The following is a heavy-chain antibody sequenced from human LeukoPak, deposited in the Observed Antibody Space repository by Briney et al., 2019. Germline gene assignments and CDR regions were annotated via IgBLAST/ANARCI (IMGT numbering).Heavy chain of an antibody. J-gene: IGHJ4*02. D-gene: IGHD3-10*01. V-gene: IGHV1-8*01. CDR2: MNPNSGNT. CDR3: AKKYYGSGSYNDY. CDR1: GYTFTSYD. Sequence: ASVKVSCKASGYTFTSYDINWVRQATGQGLEWMGWMNPNSGNTGYAQKFQGRVTMTRNTSISTAYMELSSLRSEDTAVYYCAKKYYGSGSYNDYWGQGTLVTVSS.